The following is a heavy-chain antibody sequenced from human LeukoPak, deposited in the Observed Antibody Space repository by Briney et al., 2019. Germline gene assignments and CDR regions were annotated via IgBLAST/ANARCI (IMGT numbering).Heavy chain of an antibody. CDR3: ARVHYDSSGYRKFDY. Sequence: SETLSLTCTVSGGSISSYYWSRIRQPPGKGLEWIGYIYYSGSTNYNPSLESRVTISVDTSKNQFSLKLSSVTAADTAVYYCARVHYDSSGYRKFDYWGQGTLVTVSS. D-gene: IGHD3-22*01. CDR2: IYYSGST. V-gene: IGHV4-59*01. CDR1: GGSISSYY. J-gene: IGHJ4*02.